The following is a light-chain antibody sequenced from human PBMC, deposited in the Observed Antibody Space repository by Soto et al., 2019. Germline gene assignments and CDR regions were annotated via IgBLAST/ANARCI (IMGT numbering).Light chain of an antibody. V-gene: IGLV2-14*03. J-gene: IGLJ2*01. CDR1: SSYISSYNY. CDR3: SSYTISSTVV. CDR2: DVS. Sequence: QSVPTQPASVSGSPGQSITISCTTSSSYISSYNYVSWYQQHTGKAPRLIIYDVSSRPSGISNRFSGSKSGNTVSLTISGLQAEDEADYFCSSYTISSTVVFGGGTKLTVL.